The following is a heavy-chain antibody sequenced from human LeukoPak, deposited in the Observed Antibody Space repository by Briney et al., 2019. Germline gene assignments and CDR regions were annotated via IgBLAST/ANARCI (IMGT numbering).Heavy chain of an antibody. CDR3: AKLSSSSWRNYVHC. D-gene: IGHD6-13*01. CDR2: ISANGGVT. J-gene: IGHJ4*02. V-gene: IGHV3-23*01. Sequence: GGSLRLSCAASGFTFSSYAMSWVRQAPGKGLEWVSTISANGGVTSSPDSGKGRFTISRDNSKNTLYLQMNSLRAEDTAVYFCAKLSSSSWRNYVHCGGRGTLITVS. CDR1: GFTFSSYA.